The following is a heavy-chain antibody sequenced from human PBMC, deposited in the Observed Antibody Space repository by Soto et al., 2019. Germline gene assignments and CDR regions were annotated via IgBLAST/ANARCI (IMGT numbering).Heavy chain of an antibody. Sequence: QVQLVESGGGVVQPGRSLRVSCVTSGFTFSRYGMHWVRQAPGKGLEWVAVIWYDGSKKYYADFVKGRFTISRGDSKNTLYLQMNSLRAEDTAVYYCARDLGSTNYYFDYWGLGTLVIVSS. V-gene: IGHV3-33*01. CDR1: GFTFSRYG. CDR3: ARDLGSTNYYFDY. CDR2: IWYDGSKK. J-gene: IGHJ4*02. D-gene: IGHD6-25*01.